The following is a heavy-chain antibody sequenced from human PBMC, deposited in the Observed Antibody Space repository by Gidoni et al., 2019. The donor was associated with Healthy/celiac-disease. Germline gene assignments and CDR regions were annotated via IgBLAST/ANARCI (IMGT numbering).Heavy chain of an antibody. CDR2: SSGSGGST. Sequence: EVQLLESGGGLVQPGGSLRLSCAASGFTFSSYAMSWVLKSPGKGLECVEASSGSGGSTDYADSVKVRFTISRYNYKNTLYLQMNSRRAEDTAVYYCAKSIALAGTYPNDYWGQGTLVTVSS. CDR3: AKSIALAGTYPNDY. J-gene: IGHJ4*02. CDR1: GFTFSSYA. D-gene: IGHD6-19*01. V-gene: IGHV3-23*01.